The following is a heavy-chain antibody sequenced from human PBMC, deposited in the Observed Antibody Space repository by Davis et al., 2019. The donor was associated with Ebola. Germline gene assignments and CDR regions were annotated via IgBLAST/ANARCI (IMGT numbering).Heavy chain of an antibody. D-gene: IGHD5-24*01. J-gene: IGHJ6*02. CDR1: GGTFSSYA. CDR2: IIPILGIA. Sequence: SVKVSCKASGGTFSSYAISWVRQAPGQGLEWMGRIIPILGIANYAQKFQGRVTITADKSTSTAYMELSSLRSEDTAVYYCARGMAAEYYYYGMDVWGQGTTVTVSS. V-gene: IGHV1-69*04. CDR3: ARGMAAEYYYYGMDV.